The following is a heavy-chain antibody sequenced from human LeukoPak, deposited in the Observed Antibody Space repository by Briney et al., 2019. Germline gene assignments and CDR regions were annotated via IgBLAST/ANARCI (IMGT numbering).Heavy chain of an antibody. CDR3: ARVLFPMVRGSYGAFDI. CDR1: GYTFTSYY. J-gene: IGHJ3*02. D-gene: IGHD3-10*01. CDR2: INPSGGST. Sequence: GPSVKVSCKASGYTFTSYYMHWVRQAPGQGLEWMGIINPSGGSTSYAQKFQARVTMTRDTSITTAYMELSRLRSDDTAVYYCARVLFPMVRGSYGAFDIWGQGTMVTVSS. V-gene: IGHV1-46*01.